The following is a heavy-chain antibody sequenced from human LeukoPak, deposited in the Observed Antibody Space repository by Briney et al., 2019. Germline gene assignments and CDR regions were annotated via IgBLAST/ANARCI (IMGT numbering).Heavy chain of an antibody. V-gene: IGHV4-34*01. D-gene: IGHD5-12*01. J-gene: IGHJ6*03. CDR2: INHSGST. Sequence: PSETLSLTCAVYGGSFSGYYWSWIRQPPGKGLEWIGEINHSGSTNYNPSLKSRVTISVDTSKNQFSLKLSSVTAADTAVYYCARWASGYYSYYMDVWGKGTTVTVSS. CDR1: GGSFSGYY. CDR3: ARWASGYYSYYMDV.